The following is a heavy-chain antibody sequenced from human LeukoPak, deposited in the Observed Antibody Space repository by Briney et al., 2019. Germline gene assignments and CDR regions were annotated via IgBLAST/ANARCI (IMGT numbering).Heavy chain of an antibody. CDR2: IYWNDDK. J-gene: IGHJ3*02. V-gene: IGHV2-5*01. CDR3: AQYQLSVDAFDI. D-gene: IGHD1-1*01. CDR1: GFSLSSSGVG. Sequence: SGPTLVKPTQTLTLTCTFSGFSLSSSGVGVGWIRQPPGKALEWLAHIYWNDDKRYSPSLKSRLTITKDTSKNQVVLTMTNMDPVDTATYYCAQYQLSVDAFDIWGQGTMVTVSS.